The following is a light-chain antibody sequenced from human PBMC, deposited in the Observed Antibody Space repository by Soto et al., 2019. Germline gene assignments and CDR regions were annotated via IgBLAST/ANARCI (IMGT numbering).Light chain of an antibody. J-gene: IGLJ2*01. CDR3: CSYAGSSWI. CDR2: DVD. Sequence: QSVLTQPRSVSGSPGQSVTISCTGTNSDVGHYNYVSWYQQHPGKAPKLIIFDVDKRPSGVPDRFSGSKSGNTASLTISGLQAEDEADYYCCSYAGSSWIFGGGTKLTLL. V-gene: IGLV2-11*01. CDR1: NSDVGHYNY.